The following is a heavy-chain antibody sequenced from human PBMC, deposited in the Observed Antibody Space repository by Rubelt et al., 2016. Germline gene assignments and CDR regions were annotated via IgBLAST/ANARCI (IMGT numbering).Heavy chain of an antibody. CDR1: GFTFSSYS. CDR2: IDRSSRYI. CDR3: ASYDSSGYWFDY. Sequence: EVQLLESGGGLVQPGGSLRLSCAASGFTFSSYSMNWVRQAPGKGLEWVSSIDRSSRYIYYADSVKGRFTISRDNAKNSLYLQMNSLRAEDTAVYFCASYDSSGYWFDYWGQGTLVTVSS. J-gene: IGHJ4*02. D-gene: IGHD3-22*01. V-gene: IGHV3-21*01.